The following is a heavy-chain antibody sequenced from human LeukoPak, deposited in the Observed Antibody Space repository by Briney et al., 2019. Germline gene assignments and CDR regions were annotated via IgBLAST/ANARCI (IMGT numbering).Heavy chain of an antibody. J-gene: IGHJ3*02. CDR1: GYTFTSYA. CDR3: ARDAPSSDTYPRGAFDI. Sequence: GASVKVSCKASGYTFTSYAMNWVRQAPGQGLEWMGWINTNTGNPTYAQGFTGRFVFSLDTSVSTAYLQISSLKAEDTAVYYCARDAPSSDTYPRGAFDIWGQGTMVTVSS. V-gene: IGHV7-4-1*02. CDR2: INTNTGNP. D-gene: IGHD3-10*01.